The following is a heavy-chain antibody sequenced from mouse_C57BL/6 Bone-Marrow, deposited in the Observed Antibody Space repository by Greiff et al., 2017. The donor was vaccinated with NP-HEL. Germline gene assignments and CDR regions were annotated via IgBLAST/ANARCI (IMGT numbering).Heavy chain of an antibody. J-gene: IGHJ3*01. CDR1: GYTFTSYW. Sequence: QVQLQQPGAELVMPGASVKLSCKASGYTFTSYWMHWVEQGPGPGLEWNGEIVPSDSYTTYNQKVKGQSTLTVDTSSSTAYMQLSSLTSEDSAVYYCAREITTGLAKGFAYWGQGTLVTVSA. CDR2: IVPSDSYT. V-gene: IGHV1-69*01. D-gene: IGHD1-1*01. CDR3: AREITTGLAKGFAY.